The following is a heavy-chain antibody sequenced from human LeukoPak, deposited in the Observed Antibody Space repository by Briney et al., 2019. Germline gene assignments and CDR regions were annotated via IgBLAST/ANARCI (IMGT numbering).Heavy chain of an antibody. D-gene: IGHD3-22*01. CDR1: GGSFSGYY. J-gene: IGHJ3*02. CDR2: INHSGST. V-gene: IGHV4-34*01. CDR3: ARTGWAVVYAFDI. Sequence: SETLSLTCAVYGGSFSGYYWSWIPQPPGKGLEWIGEINHSGSTNYNPSLKSRVTISVDTSKNQFSLKLSSVTAADTAVYYCARTGWAVVYAFDIWGQGTMVTVYS.